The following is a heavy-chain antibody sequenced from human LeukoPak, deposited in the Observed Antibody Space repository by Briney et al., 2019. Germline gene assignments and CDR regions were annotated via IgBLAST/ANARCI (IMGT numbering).Heavy chain of an antibody. Sequence: GGSLRLSCAASGSTFSSYWMHWVRQAPGKGLVWVSRINSDGSSTSYADSVKGRFTISRDNAKNTLYLQMNSLRAEDTAVYYCARASATHSEDDYGDADWYFDLWGRGTLVTVSS. CDR1: GSTFSSYW. CDR2: INSDGSST. CDR3: ARASATHSEDDYGDADWYFDL. V-gene: IGHV3-74*01. D-gene: IGHD4-17*01. J-gene: IGHJ2*01.